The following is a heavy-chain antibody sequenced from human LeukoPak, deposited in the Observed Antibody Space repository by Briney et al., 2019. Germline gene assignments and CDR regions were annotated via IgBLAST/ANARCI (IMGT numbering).Heavy chain of an antibody. CDR1: GYSISSGYY. J-gene: IGHJ4*02. D-gene: IGHD3-10*01. CDR3: AREGYGSGSYPHFDY. CDR2: IYHSGST. Sequence: KSSETLSLTCAVSGYSISSGYYWGWIRQPPGKGLAWIGSIYHSGSTYYNPSLKSRVTISVDTSKNQFSLKLSSVTAADTAVYYCAREGYGSGSYPHFDYWGQGTLVTVSS. V-gene: IGHV4-38-2*02.